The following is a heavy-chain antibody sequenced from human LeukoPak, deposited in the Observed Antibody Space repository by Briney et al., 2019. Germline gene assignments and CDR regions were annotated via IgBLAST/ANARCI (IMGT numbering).Heavy chain of an antibody. Sequence: SVKVSCKASGGTFSSYAISWVRQAPGQGLEWMGGIIPIFGTANYAQKFQGRVTITADKSTSTAYMELSSLRSEDTAVYYCARLPYCSSTSCYLNWFVPWRQGTLVTVSS. J-gene: IGHJ5*02. CDR3: ARLPYCSSTSCYLNWFVP. D-gene: IGHD2-2*01. V-gene: IGHV1-69*06. CDR2: IIPIFGTA. CDR1: GGTFSSYA.